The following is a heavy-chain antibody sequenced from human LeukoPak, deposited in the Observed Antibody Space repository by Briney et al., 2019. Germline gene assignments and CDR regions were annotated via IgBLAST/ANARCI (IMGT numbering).Heavy chain of an antibody. CDR1: GFTFSSYS. V-gene: IGHV3-48*01. CDR3: AKVADYCYMDV. J-gene: IGHJ6*03. Sequence: PGGSLRLSCAASGFTFSSYSMNWVRQAPGKGLEWVSYISSSSSTIYYADSVKGRFTISRDNAKNSLYLQMNSLRAEDTAVYYCAKVADYCYMDVWGKGTTVTVSS. CDR2: ISSSSSTI. D-gene: IGHD2-15*01.